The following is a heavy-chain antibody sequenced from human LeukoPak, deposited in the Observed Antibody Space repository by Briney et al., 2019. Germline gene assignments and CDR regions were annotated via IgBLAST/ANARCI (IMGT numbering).Heavy chain of an antibody. CDR1: GFTFSGYA. V-gene: IGHV3-48*01. J-gene: IGHJ4*02. CDR2: ISSRSSTI. CDR3: ARDQTPFV. Sequence: GGSLRLSCAASGFTFSGYAMNWVRQAPGKGLEWVSYISSRSSTIYYADSVKGRFTISRGNAMNLLYLQMSSLRAEDTAVYYCARDQTPFVWGQGTLVTVSS.